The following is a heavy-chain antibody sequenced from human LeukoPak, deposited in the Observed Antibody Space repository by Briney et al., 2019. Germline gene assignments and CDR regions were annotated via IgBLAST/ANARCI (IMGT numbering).Heavy chain of an antibody. CDR1: GGSISNYY. V-gene: IGHV4-59*01. Sequence: SATLSLPCTVSGGSISNYYWSWIRQPPGKGREWIGSIYYSGSTNYNPSLKSRVTISLDTSNNQFSLKLNSVTAADTAVYYCARGSREWTTVAEFDYWGQGTLVTVSS. CDR3: ARGSREWTTVAEFDY. D-gene: IGHD4-17*01. CDR2: IYYSGST. J-gene: IGHJ4*02.